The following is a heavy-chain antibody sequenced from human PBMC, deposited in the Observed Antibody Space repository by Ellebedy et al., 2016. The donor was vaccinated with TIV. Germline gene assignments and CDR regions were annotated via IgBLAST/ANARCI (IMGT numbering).Heavy chain of an antibody. Sequence: GGSLRLXXAASGFPFNTYGMNWVRQAPGKGLEWISYFSRSGATIYYADSVNGRFTVSRDNAKNSVNLQMNSLRDEDTALYYCARSDSGGYKDDAFDIWGQGTMVTVAS. CDR3: ARSDSGGYKDDAFDI. V-gene: IGHV3-48*02. CDR1: GFPFNTYG. J-gene: IGHJ3*02. D-gene: IGHD1-26*01. CDR2: FSRSGATI.